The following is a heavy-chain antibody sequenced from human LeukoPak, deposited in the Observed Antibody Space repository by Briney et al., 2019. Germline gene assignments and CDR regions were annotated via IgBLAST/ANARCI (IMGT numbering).Heavy chain of an antibody. D-gene: IGHD3-22*01. CDR3: ARVRTRVVSPFDY. Sequence: ASVKVSCKASGYSFTGHYMHWVRQAPGQGLEWMGWINPKSGGTNYAQKFQGRVTMTRDTSISTAYMELSRLRSDDTAVYYCARVRTRVVSPFDYWGQGTLVTVSS. J-gene: IGHJ4*02. CDR2: INPKSGGT. CDR1: GYSFTGHY. V-gene: IGHV1-2*02.